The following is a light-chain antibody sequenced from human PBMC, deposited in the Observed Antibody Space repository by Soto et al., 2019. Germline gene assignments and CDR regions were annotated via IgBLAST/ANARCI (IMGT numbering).Light chain of an antibody. Sequence: QLVLTQSPPASASLGASVKLTCTLSSGHSSYAIAWHQQQPEKGPRYLMKLDSDGSHTKGDAIPDRFSGSSSGAERYLTISSLQSEDEADYYCQTWGTGIHVVFGGGTKITVL. CDR2: LDSDGSH. CDR3: QTWGTGIHVV. J-gene: IGLJ2*01. V-gene: IGLV4-69*01. CDR1: SGHSSYA.